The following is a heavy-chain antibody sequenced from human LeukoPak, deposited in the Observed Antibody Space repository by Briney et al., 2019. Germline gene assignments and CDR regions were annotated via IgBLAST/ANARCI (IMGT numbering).Heavy chain of an antibody. V-gene: IGHV3-30-3*01. CDR2: ISYDGSNK. CDR3: ARASLDNNWFDP. J-gene: IGHJ5*02. Sequence: QPGRSLRLSCAASGFTFSSYAMHWVRQAPGKGLEWVAVISYDGSNKYYADSVKGRFTISRDNSKNTLYLQMNSLRAEDTAVYYCARASLDNNWFDPRGQGTLVTVSS. D-gene: IGHD5-24*01. CDR1: GFTFSSYA.